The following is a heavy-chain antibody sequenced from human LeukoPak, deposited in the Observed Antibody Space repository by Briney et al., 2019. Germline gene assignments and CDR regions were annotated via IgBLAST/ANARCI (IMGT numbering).Heavy chain of an antibody. D-gene: IGHD6-19*01. CDR2: MHPNSGNT. CDR3: ARGGPVAATHKYFQH. Sequence: ASVKVSCKASGYTFTSYDINWVRQATGQGLEWMGWMHPNSGNTGYAQNFQGRVTMTRNTSISTAYMELSSLRSEDTAVYYCARGGPVAATHKYFQHWGQGTLVTVST. J-gene: IGHJ1*01. CDR1: GYTFTSYD. V-gene: IGHV1-8*01.